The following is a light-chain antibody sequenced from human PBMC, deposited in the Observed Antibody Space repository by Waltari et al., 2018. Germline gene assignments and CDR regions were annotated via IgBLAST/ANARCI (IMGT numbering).Light chain of an antibody. Sequence: QSALTQPRSVSGSPGQSVTISCTGTSSDVGGYNYVSWYQQHPGKAPKPMIYDVSKRPPGAPARFSGSTSGNTASLTISGLQAEDEADYYCCSYAGSYTLVFGGGTKLTVL. CDR1: SSDVGGYNY. CDR3: CSYAGSYTLV. V-gene: IGLV2-11*01. CDR2: DVS. J-gene: IGLJ2*01.